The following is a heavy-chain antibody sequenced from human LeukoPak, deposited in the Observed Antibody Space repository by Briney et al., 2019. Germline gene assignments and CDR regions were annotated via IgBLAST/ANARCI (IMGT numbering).Heavy chain of an antibody. CDR2: INHSGST. J-gene: IGHJ3*02. V-gene: IGHV4-38-2*02. D-gene: IGHD3-22*01. CDR3: ARGPRITMIVVVTRRAFDI. CDR1: GYSINSGYY. Sequence: SETLSLTCTVSGYSINSGYYWGWIRPPPGKGLEWIGEINHSGSTNYNPSLKSRVTISVDTSKTQFSLKLSSVTAADTAVYYCARGPRITMIVVVTRRAFDIWGQGTMVTVSS.